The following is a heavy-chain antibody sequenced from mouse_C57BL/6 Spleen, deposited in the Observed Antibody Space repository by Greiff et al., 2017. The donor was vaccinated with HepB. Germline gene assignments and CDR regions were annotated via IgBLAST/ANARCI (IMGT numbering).Heavy chain of an antibody. V-gene: IGHV3-6*01. CDR3: AREGTGGYFDY. Sequence: VQLKESGPGLVKPSQSLSLTCSVTGYSITSGYYWNWIRQFPGNKLEWMGYISYDGSNNYNPSLKNRISITRDTSKNQFFLKLNSVTTEDTATYYCAREGTGGYFDYWGQGTTLTVSS. CDR1: GYSITSGYY. D-gene: IGHD3-3*01. J-gene: IGHJ2*01. CDR2: ISYDGSN.